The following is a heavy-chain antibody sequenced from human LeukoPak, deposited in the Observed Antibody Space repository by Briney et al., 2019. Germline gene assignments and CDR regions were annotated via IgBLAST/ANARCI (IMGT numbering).Heavy chain of an antibody. D-gene: IGHD3-3*01. CDR1: GFTVSSNY. CDR2: IYSGGST. V-gene: IGHV3-66*02. J-gene: IGHJ4*02. CDR3: ARASYTNDFWSGYYDFDY. Sequence: GGSLRLSCAASGFTVSSNYMSWVRQAPGKGLDWVSVIYSGGSTYYADSVKGRFTISRDNSKNTLYLQMNSLRAEDTAVYYCARASYTNDFWSGYYDFDYWGQGTLVTVSS.